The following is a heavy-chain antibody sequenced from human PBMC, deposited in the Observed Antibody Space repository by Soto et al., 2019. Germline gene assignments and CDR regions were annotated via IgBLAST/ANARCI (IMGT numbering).Heavy chain of an antibody. J-gene: IGHJ6*02. CDR1: GDTVSSNSVA. Sequence: SQTLSLTCVGSGDTVSSNSVAWNWVRQSPSRGLEWLGRTYYRSRWYSDYAVSVRSRIDINADTSKNQVSLQLTSVTPEDTAVYYCARSEEDSDYYYYGMEVWGQGTTVAVSS. D-gene: IGHD2-15*01. CDR3: ARSEEDSDYYYYGMEV. CDR2: TYYRSRWYS. V-gene: IGHV6-1*01.